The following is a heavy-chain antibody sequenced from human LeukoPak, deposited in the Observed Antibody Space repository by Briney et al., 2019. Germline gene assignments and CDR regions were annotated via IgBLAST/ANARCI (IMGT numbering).Heavy chain of an antibody. V-gene: IGHV4-34*01. CDR1: GGSFSGYY. D-gene: IGHD1-26*01. CDR2: INHSGSN. J-gene: IGHJ4*02. Sequence: SETLSLTCAVYGGSFSGYYWSWIRQPPGKGLEWIGEINHSGSNNYNPSLKSLVTISVGTSKNQFSLKLSSVTAADTAVYYCARSRVGATYFDYWGQGTLVTVSS. CDR3: ARSRVGATYFDY.